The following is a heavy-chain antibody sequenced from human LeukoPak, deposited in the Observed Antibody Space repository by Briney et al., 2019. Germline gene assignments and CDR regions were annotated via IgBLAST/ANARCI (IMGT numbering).Heavy chain of an antibody. CDR3: ARDRQWELPDDAFDI. D-gene: IGHD1-26*01. Sequence: EASVKVSCKTSGYTFTANYMQWVRQAPGQGLEWMGWINPNSGGTRYAQKFQGRVTITADKSTSTAYMELSSLRSEDTAVYYCARDRQWELPDDAFDIWGQGTMVTVSS. V-gene: IGHV1-2*02. CDR2: INPNSGGT. J-gene: IGHJ3*02. CDR1: GYTFTANY.